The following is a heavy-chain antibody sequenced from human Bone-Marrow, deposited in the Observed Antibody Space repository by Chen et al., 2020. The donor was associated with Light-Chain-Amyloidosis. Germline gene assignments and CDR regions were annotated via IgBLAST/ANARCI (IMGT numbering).Heavy chain of an antibody. CDR1: GGTFSSYA. D-gene: IGHD1-26*01. CDR2: IIPVIGTI. Sequence: GTEVKKPGPSVKVSCKASGGTFSSYALNWVQQAPGQGLEWMAEIIPVIGTIRYAPDFQGRVTVTTDESMSTAYMELSSLRSEDTAVYYCATARLQAGTYTYYHSYYMHVWGTGTTVIVSS. J-gene: IGHJ6*03. CDR3: ATARLQAGTYTYYHSYYMHV. V-gene: IGHV1-69*05.